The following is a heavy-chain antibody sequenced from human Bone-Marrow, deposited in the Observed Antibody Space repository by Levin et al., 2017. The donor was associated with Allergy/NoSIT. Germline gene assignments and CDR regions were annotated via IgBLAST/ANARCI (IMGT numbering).Heavy chain of an antibody. CDR2: ISYDGSNK. Sequence: SCAASGFTFSSYGMHWVRQAPGKGLEWVAVISYDGSNKYYADSVKGRFTISRDNSKNTLYLQMNSLRAEDTAVYYCAKGRPIFGVVSYFQHWGQGTLVTVSS. CDR3: AKGRPIFGVVSYFQH. D-gene: IGHD3-3*01. CDR1: GFTFSSYG. V-gene: IGHV3-30*18. J-gene: IGHJ1*01.